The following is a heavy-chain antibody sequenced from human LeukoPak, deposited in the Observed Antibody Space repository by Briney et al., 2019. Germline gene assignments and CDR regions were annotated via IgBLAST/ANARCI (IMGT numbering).Heavy chain of an antibody. CDR3: ARSVQRFDILTGYYTRYGMDV. CDR2: INNDGSST. D-gene: IGHD3-9*01. J-gene: IGHJ6*02. Sequence: GGSLRLSCAASGFTFSSYWMHWVRQAPGKGLVWVSRINNDGSSTSYADSVKGRFTISRDNAKNTLYLQMNSLRAEDTAVYYCARSVQRFDILTGYYTRYGMDVWGQGTTVTVSS. V-gene: IGHV3-74*01. CDR1: GFTFSSYW.